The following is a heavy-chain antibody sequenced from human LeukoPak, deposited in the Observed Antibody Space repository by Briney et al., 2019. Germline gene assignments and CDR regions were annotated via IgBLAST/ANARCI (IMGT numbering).Heavy chain of an antibody. CDR3: AKDSRKYCGGDCYNWFDP. J-gene: IGHJ5*02. CDR1: GFTFSSYA. V-gene: IGHV3-23*01. CDR2: ISGSGGST. D-gene: IGHD2-21*02. Sequence: HPGGSLRLSCAASGFTFSSYAMSWVRQAPGKGLEWVSAISGSGGSTYYADPVKGRFTISRDNSKNTLYLQMNSLRAEDTAVYYCAKDSRKYCGGDCYNWFDPWGQGTLVTVSS.